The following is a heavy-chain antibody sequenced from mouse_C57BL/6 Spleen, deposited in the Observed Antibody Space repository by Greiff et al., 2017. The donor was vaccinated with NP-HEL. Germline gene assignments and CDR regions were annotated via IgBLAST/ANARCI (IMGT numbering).Heavy chain of an antibody. CDR2: IYPGDGDT. Sequence: QVQLQQSGAELVKPGASVKLSCKASGYAFSSYWMNWVKQRPGTGLEWIGQIYPGDGDTNYNGKFKGKATLTADKSSSTAYMQLCSLTSEDAAVYFCARNAGYVGWFADWGKGTLVTVSA. V-gene: IGHV1-80*01. CDR3: ARNAGYVGWFAD. J-gene: IGHJ3*01. CDR1: GYAFSSYW. D-gene: IGHD3-2*02.